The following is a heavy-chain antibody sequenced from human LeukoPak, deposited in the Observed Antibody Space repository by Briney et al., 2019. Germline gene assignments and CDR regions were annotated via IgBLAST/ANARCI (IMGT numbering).Heavy chain of an antibody. CDR1: GFTFSSYG. V-gene: IGHV3-30*18. CDR2: ISYDGSNK. CDR3: AKETDCSGGSCSFYYYYYGMDV. D-gene: IGHD2-15*01. Sequence: GGSLRLSCAASGFTFSSYGMHWVRQAPGKGLEGVAVISYDGSNKYYADSVKGRFTISRDNSKNTLYLQMNSLRAEDTAVYYCAKETDCSGGSCSFYYYYYGMDVWGKGTTVTVSS. J-gene: IGHJ6*04.